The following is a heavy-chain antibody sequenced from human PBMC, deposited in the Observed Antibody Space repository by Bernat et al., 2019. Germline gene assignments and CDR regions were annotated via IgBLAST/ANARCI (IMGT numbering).Heavy chain of an antibody. CDR1: GFTFSNAW. CDR2: IKSKTYVVTT. D-gene: IGHD6-19*01. Sequence: VQLVESGGCLVKPGGSLRLSCAASGFTFSNAWMSWFLHAPGKGLEWFGRIKSKTYVVTTNYASPWKGRFTISRDDSKNMLYLEMNSLKTEDTAVYYCTTEGYSSGWYVDYYYSGMEVWGQGTTVTVSS. J-gene: IGHJ6*02. V-gene: IGHV3-15*01. CDR3: TTEGYSSGWYVDYYYSGMEV.